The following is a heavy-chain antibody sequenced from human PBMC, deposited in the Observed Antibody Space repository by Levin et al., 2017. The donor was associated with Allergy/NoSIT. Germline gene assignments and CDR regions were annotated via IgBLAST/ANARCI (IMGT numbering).Heavy chain of an antibody. J-gene: IGHJ2*01. D-gene: IGHD4-23*01. CDR2: ISGSGGST. CDR3: AKIISGNADPDWYFDL. Sequence: PGGSLRLSCAASGFTFSSYAMSWVRQAPGKGLEWVSAISGSGGSTYYADSVKGRFTISRDNSKNTLYLQMNSLRAEDTAVYYCAKIISGNADPDWYFDLWGRGTLVTVSS. CDR1: GFTFSSYA. V-gene: IGHV3-23*01.